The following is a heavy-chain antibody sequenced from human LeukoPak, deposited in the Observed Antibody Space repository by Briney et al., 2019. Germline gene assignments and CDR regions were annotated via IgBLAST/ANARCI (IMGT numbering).Heavy chain of an antibody. J-gene: IGHJ6*03. CDR1: GFTFSSYA. CDR2: ITSSSSYI. Sequence: PGGSLRLSCAASGFTFSSYAMSWVRQAPGKRLEWVSSITSSSSYIYYADSVKGRFTISRDNAKNSLYLQINSLRAEDTAVYYCARDPYSGGYGDYYYYYMDVWGKGTTVTISS. CDR3: ARDPYSGGYGDYYYYYMDV. D-gene: IGHD1-26*01. V-gene: IGHV3-21*01.